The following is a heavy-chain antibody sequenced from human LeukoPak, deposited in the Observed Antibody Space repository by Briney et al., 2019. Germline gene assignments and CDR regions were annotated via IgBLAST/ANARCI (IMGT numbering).Heavy chain of an antibody. D-gene: IGHD6-13*01. V-gene: IGHV3-23*01. CDR3: ARGRSKSAAGDLFDY. J-gene: IGHJ4*02. CDR2: ISGSGGST. CDR1: GFTFSSYA. Sequence: PGGSLRLSCAASGFTFSSYAMSWVRQAPGKGLEWVSAISGSGGSTYYADSVKGRFTISRDNAKNSLYLQMNSLRAEDTAVYYCARGRSKSAAGDLFDYWGQGTLVTVSS.